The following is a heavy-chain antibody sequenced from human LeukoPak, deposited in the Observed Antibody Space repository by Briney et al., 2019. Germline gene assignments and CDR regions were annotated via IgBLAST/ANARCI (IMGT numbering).Heavy chain of an antibody. CDR1: GGSISSGGYY. CDR3: ARGDGGELDY. CDR2: IYYSGST. J-gene: IGHJ4*02. Sequence: SETLSLACTVSGGSISSGGYYWSWIRQHPGKGLEWIGYIYYSGSTYYNPSLKSRVTISVDTSKNQFSLKLSSVTAADTAVYYCARGDGGELDYWGQGTLVTVSS. D-gene: IGHD2-21*01. V-gene: IGHV4-61*08.